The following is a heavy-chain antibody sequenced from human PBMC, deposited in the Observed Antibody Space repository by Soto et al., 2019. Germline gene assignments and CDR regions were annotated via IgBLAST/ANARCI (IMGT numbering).Heavy chain of an antibody. CDR1: GFTFSMYW. CDR3: TRGQRSTSTGTGAF. D-gene: IGHD1-1*01. Sequence: GGSLRLSCAASGFTFSMYWMHWVRQVPGKGPEWVSRINDDGSHTNYADSVKGRFTISRDNAKNTLYLQMNDLRAEDTAVYYCTRGQRSTSTGTGAFWGQGTLVTVYS. V-gene: IGHV3-74*01. CDR2: INDDGSHT. J-gene: IGHJ4*02.